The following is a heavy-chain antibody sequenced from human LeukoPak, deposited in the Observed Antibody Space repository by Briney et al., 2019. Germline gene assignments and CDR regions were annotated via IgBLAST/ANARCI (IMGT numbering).Heavy chain of an antibody. V-gene: IGHV3-21*01. CDR1: GFTFSTYW. CDR3: ARLGGDAFDI. Sequence: GGSLRLSCAASGFTFSTYWMTWVRQAPGKGLEWVSSISSSSSYIYYADSVKGRFTISRDNAKNSLYLQMNSLRAEDTAVYYCARLGGDAFDIWGQGTMVTVSS. D-gene: IGHD3-10*01. CDR2: ISSSSSYI. J-gene: IGHJ3*02.